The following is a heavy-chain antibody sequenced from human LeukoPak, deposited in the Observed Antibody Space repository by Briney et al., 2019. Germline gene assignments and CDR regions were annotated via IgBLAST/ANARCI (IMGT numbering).Heavy chain of an antibody. J-gene: IGHJ4*02. V-gene: IGHV3-23*01. D-gene: IGHD6-19*01. CDR3: AAVANTGFDY. CDR1: GFTFSSYS. Sequence: GGSLRLSCAASGFTFSSYSMSWVRQAPGQGLEWVSAISGSGGNTYYADSVKGRFTISRDTSKNTPYLQMNSLRAEDTAVYYCAAVANTGFDYWGQGTLGTVSS. CDR2: ISGSGGNT.